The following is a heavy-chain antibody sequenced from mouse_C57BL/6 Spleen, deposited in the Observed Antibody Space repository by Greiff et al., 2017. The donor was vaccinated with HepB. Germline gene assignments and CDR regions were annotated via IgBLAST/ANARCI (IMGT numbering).Heavy chain of an antibody. D-gene: IGHD3-2*02. CDR3: ARHSSGYGVAY. Sequence: QVHVKQPGTELVKPGASVKLSCKASGYTFTSYWMHWVKQRPGQGLEWIGNINPSNGGTNYNEKFKSKATLTVDKSSSTAYMQLSSLTSEDSAVYYCARHSSGYGVAYWGQGTLVTVSA. CDR1: GYTFTSYW. J-gene: IGHJ3*01. CDR2: INPSNGGT. V-gene: IGHV1-53*01.